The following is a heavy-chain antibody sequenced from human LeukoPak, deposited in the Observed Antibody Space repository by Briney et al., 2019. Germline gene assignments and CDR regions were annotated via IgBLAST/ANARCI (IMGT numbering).Heavy chain of an antibody. CDR2: ISGSGGST. CDR1: GFTFSSYA. Sequence: GGSLRLSCAASGFTFSSYAMSWVRQAPGKGLEWVSAISGSGGSTYYADSVKGRFTISRDNSKNTLYLQMGSLRAEDMAVYHCARVLGAILGGAFDIWGQGTMVTVSS. V-gene: IGHV3-23*01. D-gene: IGHD1-26*01. CDR3: ARVLGAILGGAFDI. J-gene: IGHJ3*02.